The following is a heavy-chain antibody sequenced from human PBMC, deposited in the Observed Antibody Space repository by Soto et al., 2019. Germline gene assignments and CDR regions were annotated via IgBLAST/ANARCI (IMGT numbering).Heavy chain of an antibody. Sequence: GGSLRLSCAASGFTFRIYSMHWVRHSPGKGLEWVAVMWYDGTNKYYGESVKGRFTISRDNSENTLYLQMNSLRVEDTAVYYCARDATFGTKGGSFDIWGHGTRVTVSS. CDR1: GFTFRIYS. J-gene: IGHJ3*02. CDR3: ARDATFGTKGGSFDI. CDR2: MWYDGTNK. V-gene: IGHV3-33*01. D-gene: IGHD3-16*01.